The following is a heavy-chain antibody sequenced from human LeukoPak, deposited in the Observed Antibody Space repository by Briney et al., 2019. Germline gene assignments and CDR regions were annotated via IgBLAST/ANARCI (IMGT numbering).Heavy chain of an antibody. CDR1: GDSVSSNSAA. Sequence: SQTLSLTCAISGDSVSSNSAAWNWIRQSPSRGLEWLGRTYYRSKWYNDYAVSVKSRITINPDTSKNQFSLQLNSVTPEDTAVYYCARDHCSSTSCYAPFTQDWFDPWGQGTLVTVSS. CDR3: ARDHCSSTSCYAPFTQDWFDP. V-gene: IGHV6-1*01. D-gene: IGHD2-2*01. CDR2: TYYRSKWYN. J-gene: IGHJ5*02.